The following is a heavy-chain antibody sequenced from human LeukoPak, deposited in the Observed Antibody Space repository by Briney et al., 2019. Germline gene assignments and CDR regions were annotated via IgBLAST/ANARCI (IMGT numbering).Heavy chain of an antibody. V-gene: IGHV4-38-2*02. Sequence: SETLSLTCTVSGYSISSGYYWGWIRQPPGKGLEWIGSIYHSGSTYYNPSLKSRVTISVDTSKNQFSLKLSSVTAADTAVYYCARDVYYYDSSSYYYFDYWGQGTLVTVSS. J-gene: IGHJ4*02. D-gene: IGHD3-22*01. CDR1: GYSISSGYY. CDR3: ARDVYYYDSSSYYYFDY. CDR2: IYHSGST.